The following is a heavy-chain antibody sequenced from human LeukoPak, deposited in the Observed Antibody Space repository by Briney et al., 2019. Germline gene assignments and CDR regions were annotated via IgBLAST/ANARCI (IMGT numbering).Heavy chain of an antibody. CDR3: ASGGVVYGACCDF. J-gene: IGHJ4*02. D-gene: IGHD3-16*01. CDR2: ISGSGGNI. V-gene: IGHV3-23*01. Sequence: PGGSLRLSCEASGITLSHYAMSWVPQAPGKGLEWVSAISGSGGNIYHADFVKGRFTISRDNHKNTLYLQMNSLGVEDTAVYYCASGGVVYGACCDFWGQGTLVTVSS. CDR1: GITLSHYA.